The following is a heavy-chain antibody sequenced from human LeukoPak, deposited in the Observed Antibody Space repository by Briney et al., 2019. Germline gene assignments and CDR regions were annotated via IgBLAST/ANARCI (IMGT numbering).Heavy chain of an antibody. J-gene: IGHJ4*02. CDR1: GGSISSGGYS. V-gene: IGHV4-30-2*01. D-gene: IGHD6-6*01. Sequence: SETLSLTCAVSGGSISSGGYSWSWIRQPPGKGLEWIGYIYHSGSTYYNPSLRSRVTISVDRSKNQFSLKLSSVTAADTAVYYCARHQGYSSSTNFDYWGQGTLVTVSS. CDR3: ARHQGYSSSTNFDY. CDR2: IYHSGST.